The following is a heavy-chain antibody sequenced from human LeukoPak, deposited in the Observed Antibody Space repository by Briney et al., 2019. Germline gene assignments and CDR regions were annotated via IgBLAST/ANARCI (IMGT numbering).Heavy chain of an antibody. CDR3: ARDGGYSSGWPSLYFDX. CDR2: INAGNGNT. Sequence: APVKVSCKASGYTFTSYAMHWVRQAPGQRLEWMGWINAGNGNTKYSQKFQGRVTITRDTSASTAYMELSSLRSEDTAVYYCARDGGYSSGWPSLYFDXXXXGTLVTVSS. J-gene: IGHJ4*02. V-gene: IGHV1-3*01. CDR1: GYTFTSYA. D-gene: IGHD6-19*01.